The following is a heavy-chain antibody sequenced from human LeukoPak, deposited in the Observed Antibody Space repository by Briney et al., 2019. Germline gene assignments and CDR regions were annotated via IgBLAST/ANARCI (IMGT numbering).Heavy chain of an antibody. D-gene: IGHD3-10*01. Sequence: SETLSFTCTVSGGSISSGSYYWSWIRQPAGKGLEWIGRIYTSGSTNYNPSLKSRVTISVDTSKNQFSLKLSSVTAADTAVYYCARGMVRGVIADPWGQGTLVTVSS. CDR1: GGSISSGSYY. J-gene: IGHJ5*02. V-gene: IGHV4-61*02. CDR2: IYTSGST. CDR3: ARGMVRGVIADP.